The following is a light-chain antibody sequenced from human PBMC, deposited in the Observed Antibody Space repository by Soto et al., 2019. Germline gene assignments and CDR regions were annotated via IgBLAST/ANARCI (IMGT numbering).Light chain of an antibody. V-gene: IGLV1-47*02. J-gene: IGLJ1*01. CDR3: APWDDGPLGQV. CDR1: SSNIGSNN. Sequence: QSFLTHPPSLSGTPGQRVTVSCSGTSSNIGSNNVYWYQQVPGTAPKLLIFYNSQRPSGVPDRFSGSKSGTSASLAISGLRSEHEADYYCAPWDDGPLGQVFGTGPKVTVL. CDR2: YNS.